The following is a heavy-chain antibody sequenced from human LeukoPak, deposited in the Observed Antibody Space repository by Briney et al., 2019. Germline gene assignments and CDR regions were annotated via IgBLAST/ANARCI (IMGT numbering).Heavy chain of an antibody. CDR2: IDPSDSYT. D-gene: IGHD2-2*01. J-gene: IGHJ6*04. CDR1: GYSFTSYW. V-gene: IGHV5-10-1*01. Sequence: GESLRISCKGSGYSFTSYWISWVRQMPGKGLEWMGRIDPSDSYTNYSPSFQGHVTISADKSISTAYLQWSSLKASDTAMYYCARHLTLGVVPAAIDHYCYGMDVWGKGTTVTVSS. CDR3: ARHLTLGVVPAAIDHYCYGMDV.